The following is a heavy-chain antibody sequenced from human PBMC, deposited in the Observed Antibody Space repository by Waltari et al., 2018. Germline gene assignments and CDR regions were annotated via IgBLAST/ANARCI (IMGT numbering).Heavy chain of an antibody. D-gene: IGHD5-12*01. J-gene: IGHJ4*02. CDR3: ARGVNVAHPYHFDY. V-gene: IGHV3-23*01. CDR2: IGGSGDRR. CDR1: GFTFNGFS. Sequence: EVQLLESGGGLVQPGGSLRLSCVASGFTFNGFSMNWVRQAPGKGLEWVSGIGGSGDRRDYADSQKGRFTVSRDNSKNTLYLQMNSLRAEDTALYYWARGVNVAHPYHFDYWGQGILVTVSS.